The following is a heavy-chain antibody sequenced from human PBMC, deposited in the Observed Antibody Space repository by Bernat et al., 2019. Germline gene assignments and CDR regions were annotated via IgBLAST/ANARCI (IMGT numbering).Heavy chain of an antibody. Sequence: EVQLLESGGGLVQPGGSLRLSCAASGFTFSNYAMSWVRQAPGKGLEWVSAIGVSDGNTYYADSVKGRFTISRDNSKNILYLQMNSLRAEDTAVYSCSRPGGSYVFRGFDSWGQGTLVTVSS. J-gene: IGHJ4*02. D-gene: IGHD1-26*01. CDR3: SRPGGSYVFRGFDS. CDR2: IGVSDGNT. V-gene: IGHV3-23*01. CDR1: GFTFSNYA.